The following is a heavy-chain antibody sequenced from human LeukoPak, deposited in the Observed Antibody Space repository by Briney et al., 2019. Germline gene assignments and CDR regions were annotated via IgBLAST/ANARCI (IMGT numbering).Heavy chain of an antibody. CDR2: ISGSGGST. CDR3: AKGRPRYYYDSSGYSNGY. CDR1: GFTFSSYA. J-gene: IGHJ4*02. D-gene: IGHD3-22*01. Sequence: GGSLRLSCAASGFTFSSYAMSWVRQAPGKGLEWVSAISGSGGSTYYADSVKGRFTISRDNSKNTLYLQMNSLRAEDTAVYYCAKGRPRYYYDSSGYSNGYWGQGTLVTVSS. V-gene: IGHV3-23*01.